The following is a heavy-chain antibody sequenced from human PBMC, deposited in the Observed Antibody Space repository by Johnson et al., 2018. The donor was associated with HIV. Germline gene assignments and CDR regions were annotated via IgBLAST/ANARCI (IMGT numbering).Heavy chain of an antibody. CDR3: ARSNAFDI. CDR2: IKYDGSGK. J-gene: IGHJ3*02. CDR1: GFPFSDYY. V-gene: IGHV3-7*01. Sequence: EVQLVESGGGLVKPGGSLRLSCAASGFPFSDYYMNWVRQAPGKGLEWVDGIKYDGSGKFCVDSVKGRFTISRDNAKDSLFLQMNSLRAEDTAVYYCARSNAFDIWGQGTMVTVSS.